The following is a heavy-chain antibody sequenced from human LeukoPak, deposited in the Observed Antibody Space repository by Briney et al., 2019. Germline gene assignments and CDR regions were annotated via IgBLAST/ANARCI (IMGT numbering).Heavy chain of an antibody. Sequence: SETLSLTCTVSGGSINNNYWSWIRQPPGKGLEWIGCVYYSGNVNYNPSLKSRVTISVDTSKNQFSLKLSSVTAADTAIYYCARQAYCDSSRCHPFDSWGQGTLVTVSS. J-gene: IGHJ5*01. CDR2: VYYSGNV. D-gene: IGHD2-21*01. V-gene: IGHV4-59*08. CDR3: ARQAYCDSSRCHPFDS. CDR1: GGSINNNY.